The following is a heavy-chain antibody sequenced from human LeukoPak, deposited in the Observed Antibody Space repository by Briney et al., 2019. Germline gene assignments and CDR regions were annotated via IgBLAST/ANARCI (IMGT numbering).Heavy chain of an antibody. V-gene: IGHV5-51*01. CDR1: GYRFTSYW. CDR3: ARQPYGSWSYGMDV. J-gene: IGHJ6*04. D-gene: IGHD3-10*01. Sequence: KAGESLKISCTGSGYRFTSYWIGWVRQMPGKGLERMGIVYPGDSDSRYSPSFQGQVTISADKSLSTAYLQWSSLKASDTAIYYCARQPYGSWSYGMDVWGKGTTVTVSS. CDR2: VYPGDSDS.